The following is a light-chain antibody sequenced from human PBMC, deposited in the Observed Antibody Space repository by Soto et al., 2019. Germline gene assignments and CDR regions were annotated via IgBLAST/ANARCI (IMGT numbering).Light chain of an antibody. CDR2: KAS. Sequence: DIQMTQSPSTLSASVGDRVTITCRASQSISSWLAWYQQKPGKAPKLLIYKASSLESGVPSRFSGSGSGTXXTLTISSLQPDDFATYYCQQYNSSPTFGQGTKVEIK. J-gene: IGKJ1*01. V-gene: IGKV1-5*03. CDR3: QQYNSSPT. CDR1: QSISSW.